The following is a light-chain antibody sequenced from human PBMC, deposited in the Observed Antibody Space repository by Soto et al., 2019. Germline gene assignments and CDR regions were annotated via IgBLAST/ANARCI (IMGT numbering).Light chain of an antibody. CDR2: DVS. J-gene: IGLJ1*01. CDR3: SSYTSSSTSYV. V-gene: IGLV2-14*01. Sequence: QSALTQPASVSGSPGQSITISCTGTSSDVGGYNYVSWYQQHPGKAPKLMIYDVSNRPSGLSNRFSGSKSGNTASLTISGLRAEDEADYYCSSYTSSSTSYVFGTGTKLTVL. CDR1: SSDVGGYNY.